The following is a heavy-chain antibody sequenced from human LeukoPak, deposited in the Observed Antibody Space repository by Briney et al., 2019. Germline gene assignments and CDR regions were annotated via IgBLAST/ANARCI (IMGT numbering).Heavy chain of an antibody. J-gene: IGHJ3*02. CDR3: ARESGYYIPTDAFDI. CDR2: ISSSSSYI. D-gene: IGHD3-22*01. Sequence: PGGSLRLSCAASGFTFSSYSMNWVRQAPGKGLELVSSISSSSSYIYYADSVKGRFTISRDNAKNSLYLQMNSLRAEDTAVYYCARESGYYIPTDAFDIWGQGTMVTVSS. V-gene: IGHV3-21*01. CDR1: GFTFSSYS.